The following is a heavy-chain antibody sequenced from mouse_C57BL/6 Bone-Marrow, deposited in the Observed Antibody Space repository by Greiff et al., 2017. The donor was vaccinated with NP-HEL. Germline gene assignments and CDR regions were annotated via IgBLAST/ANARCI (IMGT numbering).Heavy chain of an antibody. V-gene: IGHV5-9-1*02. D-gene: IGHD1-1*01. J-gene: IGHJ1*03. CDR1: GFTFSSYA. CDR3: TRGGDYYGSSHWYFDV. CDR2: ISSGGDYI. Sequence: DVKLVESGEGLVKPGGSLKLSCAASGFTFSSYAMSWVRQTPEKRLEWVAYISSGGDYIYYADTVKGRFTISRAHARNTLYLQMSSLKSEDTAMYYCTRGGDYYGSSHWYFDVWGTGTTVTVSS.